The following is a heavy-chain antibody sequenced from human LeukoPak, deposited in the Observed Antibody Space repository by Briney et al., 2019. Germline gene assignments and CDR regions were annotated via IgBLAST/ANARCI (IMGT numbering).Heavy chain of an antibody. V-gene: IGHV1-18*01. Sequence: ASVKVSCKASGYTFTSYGISSVRQAPGQGLEWMGWISAYNGNTNYAQKLQGRVTMTTDTSTSTAYMELRSLRSDDTAVYYCARVWPRQNVVVTAPPRGWFDPWGQGTLVTVSS. CDR1: GYTFTSYG. J-gene: IGHJ5*02. CDR3: ARVWPRQNVVVTAPPRGWFDP. CDR2: ISAYNGNT. D-gene: IGHD2-21*02.